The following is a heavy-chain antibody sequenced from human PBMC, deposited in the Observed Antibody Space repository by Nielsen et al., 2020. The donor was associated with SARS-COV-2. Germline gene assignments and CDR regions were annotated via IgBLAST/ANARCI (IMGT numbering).Heavy chain of an antibody. Sequence: WIRQPPGKGLEWIGEINRGGSTNYNPSLKSRVTISVDTSKNQFSLKLSSVTAADTAVYYCAREEVNHYDSSGYYYFDPHVAFDIWGQGTMVTVSS. J-gene: IGHJ3*02. CDR3: AREEVNHYDSSGYYYFDPHVAFDI. D-gene: IGHD3-22*01. V-gene: IGHV4-34*09. CDR2: INRGGST.